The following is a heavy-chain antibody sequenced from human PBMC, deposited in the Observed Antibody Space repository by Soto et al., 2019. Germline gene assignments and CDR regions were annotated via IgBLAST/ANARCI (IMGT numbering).Heavy chain of an antibody. CDR1: GGSISSSSYY. Sequence: SETLSLTCTVSGGSISSSSYYWGWIRQPPGKGLEWIGSIYYSGSTYYNPSLKSRVTISVDTSKNQFSLKLSSVTAADTAVYYCARHKGIAAALDYWGQGTLVTVSS. CDR3: ARHKGIAAALDY. V-gene: IGHV4-39*01. D-gene: IGHD6-13*01. CDR2: IYYSGST. J-gene: IGHJ4*02.